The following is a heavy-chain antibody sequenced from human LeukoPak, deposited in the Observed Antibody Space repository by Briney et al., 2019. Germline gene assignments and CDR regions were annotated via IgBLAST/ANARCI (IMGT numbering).Heavy chain of an antibody. V-gene: IGHV4-31*03. J-gene: IGHJ4*02. D-gene: IGHD6-19*01. CDR2: INHSGST. CDR1: GGSISSGGYY. CDR3: ARGRGYSSGWYRQLYYFDY. Sequence: KTSQTLSLTCTVSGGSISSGGYYWSWIRQHPGKGLEWIGEINHSGSTNYNPSLKSRVTISVDTSKNQFSLKLSSVTAADTAVYYCARGRGYSSGWYRQLYYFDYWGQGTLVTVSS.